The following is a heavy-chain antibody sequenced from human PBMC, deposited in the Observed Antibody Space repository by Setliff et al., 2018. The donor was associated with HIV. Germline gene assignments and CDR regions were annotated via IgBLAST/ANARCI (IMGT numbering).Heavy chain of an antibody. D-gene: IGHD4-17*01. J-gene: IGHJ3*02. CDR3: ARDPTNGASDVFDI. CDR2: ISSSGTTI. CDR1: GFIFSDYY. Sequence: GGSLRLSCAASGFIFSDYYMSWIRQAPGKGLEWVSYISSSGTTIYYADSVKGRFTISRDNAKNSLYLQMNSLRAEDTALYYCARDPTNGASDVFDIWGQGTMVTVSS. V-gene: IGHV3-11*04.